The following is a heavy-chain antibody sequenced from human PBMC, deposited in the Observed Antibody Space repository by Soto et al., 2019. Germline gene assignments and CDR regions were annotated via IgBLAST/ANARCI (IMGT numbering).Heavy chain of an antibody. Sequence: QITLKESGPTLVKPTQTLTLTCTFSGFSLSTSGVGVGWIRQPPGKALEWLVLIYWDDDKRYSPSLKSRLTITKDTSKNQLVLTMTNMDPVDTATYYCAHSYAVRGRYYFDYWGQGTLVTVSS. V-gene: IGHV2-5*02. CDR3: AHSYAVRGRYYFDY. J-gene: IGHJ4*02. CDR1: GFSLSTSGVG. CDR2: IYWDDDK. D-gene: IGHD3-10*01.